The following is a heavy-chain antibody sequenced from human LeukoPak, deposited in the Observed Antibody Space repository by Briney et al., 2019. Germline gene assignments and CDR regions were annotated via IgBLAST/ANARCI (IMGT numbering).Heavy chain of an antibody. D-gene: IGHD3-10*01. V-gene: IGHV4-61*02. CDR3: ARDRDYYYYYMDV. CDR2: IYTSGST. CDR1: GGSISSGSYY. Sequence: SETLSLTCTVSGGSISSGSYYWSWIRQPAGKGLEWIGRIYTSGSTNYNPSLKSRVTISVDTSKNQFSLKLSSVTAADTAVYYCARDRDYYYYYMDVWGKGTTVTISS. J-gene: IGHJ6*03.